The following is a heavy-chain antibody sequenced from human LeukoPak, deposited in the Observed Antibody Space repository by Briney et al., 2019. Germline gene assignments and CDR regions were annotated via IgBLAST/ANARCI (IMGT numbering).Heavy chain of an antibody. CDR3: ARGPQQVTIFGVVIQYYYYYGMDV. Sequence: ASVKVSCKAPGYTFTSYDINWVRQATGQGLEWMGWMNPNSGNTGYAQKFQGRVTMTRNTSISTAYMELSSLRSEDTAVYYCARGPQQVTIFGVVIQYYYYYGMDVWGQGTTVTVSS. CDR2: MNPNSGNT. D-gene: IGHD3-3*01. V-gene: IGHV1-8*01. J-gene: IGHJ6*02. CDR1: GYTFTSYD.